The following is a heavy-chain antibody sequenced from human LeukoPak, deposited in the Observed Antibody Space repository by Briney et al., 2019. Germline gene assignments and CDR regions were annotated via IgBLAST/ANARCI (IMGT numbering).Heavy chain of an antibody. CDR3: ARVAAAITPVDY. CDR1: GFTFSSYA. V-gene: IGHV3-30-3*01. D-gene: IGHD2-2*02. Sequence: PGGSLRLSCVASGFTFSSYAMHWVRQAPGKGLEWVAVISYDGSNKYYADSVKGRFTISRDNSKNTLYLQMNSLRAEDTAVYYCARVAAAITPVDYWGQGTLVTVSS. CDR2: ISYDGSNK. J-gene: IGHJ4*02.